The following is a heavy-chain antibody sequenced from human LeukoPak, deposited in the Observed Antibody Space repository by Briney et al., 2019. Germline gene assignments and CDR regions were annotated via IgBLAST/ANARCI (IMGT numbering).Heavy chain of an antibody. CDR1: GFTVSSNY. Sequence: GGSLRLSCAASGFTVSSNYMSRVRQAPGKGLEWVSLIYSGGSTYYADSVKGRFTISRDNSKNTLYLQMNSLRAEDTAVYYCARAAYYYDTSGYYYPYYFDYWGQGTLVTVSS. D-gene: IGHD3-22*01. CDR3: ARAAYYYDTSGYYYPYYFDY. CDR2: IYSGGST. J-gene: IGHJ4*02. V-gene: IGHV3-53*01.